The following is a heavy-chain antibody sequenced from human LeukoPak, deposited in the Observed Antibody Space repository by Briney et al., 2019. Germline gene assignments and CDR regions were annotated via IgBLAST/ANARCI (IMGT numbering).Heavy chain of an antibody. CDR3: ARSFWELFLDAFDI. CDR1: GGTFSSYA. CDR2: IIPIFGTA. D-gene: IGHD3-10*01. Sequence: SVKVSCKASGGTFSSYAISWVRQAPGQGLEWMGGIIPIFGTANYAQKFQGRVTITADKSTSTAYMELSSLRSEDTAVYYCARSFWELFLDAFDIWGQGTMVTVSS. J-gene: IGHJ3*02. V-gene: IGHV1-69*06.